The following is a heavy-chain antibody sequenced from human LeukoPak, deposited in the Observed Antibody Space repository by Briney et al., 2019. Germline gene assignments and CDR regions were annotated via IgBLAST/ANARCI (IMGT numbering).Heavy chain of an antibody. CDR3: ARVSSGWYVPY. Sequence: GGSLRLSCAASGFTFSSYEMNWVRQAPGKGLEWVSYISSSGSTIYYADSVKGRFTISRDNAKNSLYLQMNSLRAEDTAVYYCARVSSGWYVPYWGQGTLVTVSS. CDR1: GFTFSSYE. J-gene: IGHJ4*02. D-gene: IGHD6-19*01. V-gene: IGHV3-48*03. CDR2: ISSSGSTI.